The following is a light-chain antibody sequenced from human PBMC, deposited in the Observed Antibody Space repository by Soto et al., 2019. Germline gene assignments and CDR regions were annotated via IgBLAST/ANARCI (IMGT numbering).Light chain of an antibody. CDR3: SAWDNSLNGYV. J-gene: IGLJ1*01. Sequence: QSVLTQTLSASASPGQRVTISCSGGSSNIGSNTVAWYQHLPGTAPPRLIFTAGQRPSGVPGRFAGSKTGTSASLAISGLQSEDEGDYCCSAWDNSLNGYVFGPGTKLTVL. V-gene: IGLV1-44*01. CDR2: TAG. CDR1: SSNIGSNT.